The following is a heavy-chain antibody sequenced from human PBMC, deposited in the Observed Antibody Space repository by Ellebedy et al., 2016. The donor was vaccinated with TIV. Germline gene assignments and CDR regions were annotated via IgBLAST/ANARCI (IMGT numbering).Heavy chain of an antibody. D-gene: IGHD2-21*01. V-gene: IGHV3-9*01. CDR1: GFTFSSYW. J-gene: IGHJ4*02. CDR2: ISWNSGSI. Sequence: GGSLRLXXAASGFTFSSYWMHWVRQAPGKGLEWVSGISWNSGSIGYADSVKGRFTISRDNAKNSLYLQMNSLRAEDTALYYCAKDSHCGGDCPKEADYWGQGTLVTVSS. CDR3: AKDSHCGGDCPKEADY.